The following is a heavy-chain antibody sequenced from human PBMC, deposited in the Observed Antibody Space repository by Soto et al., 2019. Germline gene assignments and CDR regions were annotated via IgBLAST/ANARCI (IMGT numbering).Heavy chain of an antibody. V-gene: IGHV4-30-2*01. CDR1: GGSISSGGYS. D-gene: IGHD6-19*01. J-gene: IGHJ4*02. Sequence: QLQLLESGSGLVKPSQSLCLTCAVSGGSISSGGYSWSWIRQPPGKGLEWIGYISHSGSTYYNPSLKSRVTISVDRSKNQFSLKLSSVTAADTAVYYCARGGLLPDYWGQGTLVTVSS. CDR3: ARGGLLPDY. CDR2: ISHSGST.